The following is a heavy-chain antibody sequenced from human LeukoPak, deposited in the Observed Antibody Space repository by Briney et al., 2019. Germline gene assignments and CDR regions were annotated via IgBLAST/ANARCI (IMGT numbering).Heavy chain of an antibody. J-gene: IGHJ3*02. D-gene: IGHD3-9*01. CDR2: ISSSSSYI. V-gene: IGHV3-21*01. Sequence: PGGSLRLSCAASGFSFTFYSMNWVRQAPGKGLEWVSSISSSSSYIYYADSVKGRFTISRDNDKNSLYLQMNSLRAEDTAVYYCARRALGILTLTLGAFDIWGQGTMVTVSS. CDR1: GFSFTFYS. CDR3: ARRALGILTLTLGAFDI.